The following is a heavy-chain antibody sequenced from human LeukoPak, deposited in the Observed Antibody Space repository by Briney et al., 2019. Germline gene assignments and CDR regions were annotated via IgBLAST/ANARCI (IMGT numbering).Heavy chain of an antibody. J-gene: IGHJ5*02. CDR3: ARDRAAAGLNNWFDP. D-gene: IGHD6-13*01. CDR2: IVPIFGTA. V-gene: IGHV1-69*13. Sequence: ASVKVSCKASGGTFSSYSISWVRQAPGQGLEWMGGIVPIFGTADYAQKFQGRVTITADESTSTAYMELSSLRSEDTAVYYCARDRAAAGLNNWFDPWGRGTRVTVSS. CDR1: GGTFSSYS.